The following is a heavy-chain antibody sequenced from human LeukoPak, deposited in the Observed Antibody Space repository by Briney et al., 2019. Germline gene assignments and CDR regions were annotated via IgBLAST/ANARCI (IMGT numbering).Heavy chain of an antibody. CDR3: ARDAGDCGGDCPRWFDP. Sequence: GGSLRLSCAASGFTFSNYGMHWVRQAPGKGLEWVAVIWYDGSTEYYLDSVKGRFTISRDNAKNTVALQMNSLRGEDTAVYYCARDAGDCGGDCPRWFDPWGQGTLVTVSS. D-gene: IGHD2-21*02. CDR2: IWYDGSTE. J-gene: IGHJ5*02. CDR1: GFTFSNYG. V-gene: IGHV3-33*01.